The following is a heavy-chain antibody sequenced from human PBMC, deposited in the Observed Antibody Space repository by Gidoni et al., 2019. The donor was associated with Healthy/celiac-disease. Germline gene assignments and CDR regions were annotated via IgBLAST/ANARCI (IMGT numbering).Heavy chain of an antibody. D-gene: IGHD6-6*01. CDR2: CYYSGST. CDR1: GGSISSYY. CDR3: AVPYSSSSGLGY. V-gene: IGHV4-59*08. J-gene: IGHJ4*02. Sequence: QVQLQESGPGLVKPSEPLSLTCTVSGGSISSYYWSWIRQPPGKGLEWIGYCYYSGSTNYNPSLKSRVTISVDTSKNQFSLKLSSVTAADTAVYYCAVPYSSSSGLGYWGQGTLVTVSS.